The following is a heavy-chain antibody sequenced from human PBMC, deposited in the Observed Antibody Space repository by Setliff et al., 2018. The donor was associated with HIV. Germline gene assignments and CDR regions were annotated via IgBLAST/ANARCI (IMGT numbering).Heavy chain of an antibody. Sequence: PSETLSLTRTVSSDSIRFYYWTWIRQPPGKGLERIGNVYYTGSTNYNPSLKSRITISIDTSKSQFSLKLTSVAAADTAVYYCARDSGGYNYGFAVGSFDYWGQGALVTVSS. CDR3: ARDSGGYNYGFAVGSFDY. D-gene: IGHD5-18*01. CDR1: SDSIRFYY. V-gene: IGHV4-59*01. CDR2: VYYTGST. J-gene: IGHJ4*02.